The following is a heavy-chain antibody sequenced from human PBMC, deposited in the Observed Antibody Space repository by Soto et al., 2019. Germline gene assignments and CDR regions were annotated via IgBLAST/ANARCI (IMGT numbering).Heavy chain of an antibody. D-gene: IGHD5-12*01. CDR2: INPSGGST. Sequence: ASVKVSCKASGYTFTSYYMHWVRQAPGQGLEWMGIINPSGGSTSYAQKFQGRVTMTRDTSTSTVYMELSSLRSEDTAVYYCARAVATTHYYYYYGMDVWGQGTTVTVSS. CDR1: GYTFTSYY. J-gene: IGHJ6*02. V-gene: IGHV1-46*01. CDR3: ARAVATTHYYYYYGMDV.